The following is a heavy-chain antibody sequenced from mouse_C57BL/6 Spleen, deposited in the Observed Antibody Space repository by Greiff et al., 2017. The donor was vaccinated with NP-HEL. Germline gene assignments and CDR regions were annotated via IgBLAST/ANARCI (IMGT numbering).Heavy chain of an antibody. CDR2: IRNKANGYTT. V-gene: IGHV7-3*01. CDR1: GFTFTDYY. Sequence: EVQGVESGGGLVQPGGSLSLSCAASGFTFTDYYMSWVRQPPGKALEWLGFIRNKANGYTTEYSASVKGRFTISRDNSQSNLYLQMNALRAEDSATYYCARCSYAMDYWGQGTSVTVSS. CDR3: ARCSYAMDY. J-gene: IGHJ4*01.